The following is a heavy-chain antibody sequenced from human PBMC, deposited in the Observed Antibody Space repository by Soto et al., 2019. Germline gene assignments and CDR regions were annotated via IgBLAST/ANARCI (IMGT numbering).Heavy chain of an antibody. CDR2: ISGSGGST. Sequence: EVQLLESGGGLVQPGGSLRLSCAASGFTFRSYAMSWVRQAPGKGLEWVSAISGSGGSTYYADSVKGRFTISRDNSKNTLYLQMNSLRAEDTAVYYCARGPDYYDSSGYVDYWGQGPLVTVSS. J-gene: IGHJ4*02. D-gene: IGHD3-22*01. CDR3: ARGPDYYDSSGYVDY. CDR1: GFTFRSYA. V-gene: IGHV3-23*01.